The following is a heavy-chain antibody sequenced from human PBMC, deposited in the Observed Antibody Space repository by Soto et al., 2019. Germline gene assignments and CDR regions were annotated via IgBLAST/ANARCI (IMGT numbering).Heavy chain of an antibody. CDR3: ARGYDIWSGRSFGMDV. CDR2: INTYNDKT. J-gene: IGHJ6*02. CDR1: GYTFTDYG. V-gene: IGHV1-18*01. D-gene: IGHD3-3*01. Sequence: QVQMVQSGGEVKKPGASVKVSCKTSGYTFTDYGISWVRQAPGQGLEWMGWINTYNDKTDYTQKLQARVTLTTDTATTTAYMELRSLPSDDTAVYYCARGYDIWSGRSFGMDVWGQGTTIIVSS.